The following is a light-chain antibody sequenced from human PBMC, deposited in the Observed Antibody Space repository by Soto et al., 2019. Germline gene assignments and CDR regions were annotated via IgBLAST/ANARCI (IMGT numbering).Light chain of an antibody. J-gene: IGKJ1*01. V-gene: IGKV1-39*01. CDR3: QQTYSAPPWT. CDR1: QSISTY. CDR2: AAS. Sequence: DLQMTQSPTSLSASVGDRVTISCRASQSISTYLHWYRQKPGKAPRLLISAASSVQSGGPPRFSGTGSGTDFILTISSLRPEDIATYYCQQTYSAPPWTFGQGTSVEIK.